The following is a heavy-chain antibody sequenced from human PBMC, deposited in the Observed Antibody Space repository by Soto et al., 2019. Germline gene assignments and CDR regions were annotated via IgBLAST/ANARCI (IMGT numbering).Heavy chain of an antibody. V-gene: IGHV3-48*02. Sequence: GGSLRLSCAASGFTFSSYSMNWVRQAPGKGLEWVSYISSSSSTIYYTDSVKGRFTISRDNAKNSLYLQMNSLRDEDTAVYYCARDVLVRGVKSYGMDVWGQGTTVTVSS. J-gene: IGHJ6*02. CDR2: ISSSSSTI. CDR1: GFTFSSYS. CDR3: ARDVLVRGVKSYGMDV. D-gene: IGHD3-10*01.